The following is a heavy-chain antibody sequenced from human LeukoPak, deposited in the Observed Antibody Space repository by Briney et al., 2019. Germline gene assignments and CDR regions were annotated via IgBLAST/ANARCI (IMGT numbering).Heavy chain of an antibody. J-gene: IGHJ3*02. CDR3: ARDTGSGSYGAFDI. CDR2: IWYDGSNK. V-gene: IGHV3-33*01. CDR1: GFTFSSYG. Sequence: GRSLRLSCAASGFTFSSYGMHWVRQAPGKGLEWVAVIWYDGSNKYYADSVKGRFTISRDNSKNTLYLQMNSLRAEDTAVYYCARDTGSGSYGAFDIWGQGTMVTVSS. D-gene: IGHD3-10*01.